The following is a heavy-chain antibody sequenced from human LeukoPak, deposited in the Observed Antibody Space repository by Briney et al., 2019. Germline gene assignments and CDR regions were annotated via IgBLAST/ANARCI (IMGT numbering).Heavy chain of an antibody. CDR1: GYTFTSYA. J-gene: IGHJ5*02. CDR3: ARGEDDSSWRFDP. V-gene: IGHV1-69*06. D-gene: IGHD6-13*01. CDR2: IIPIFGTA. Sequence: ASVKVSCKASGYTFTSYAMHWVRQAPGQGLEWMGGIIPIFGTANYAQKFQGRVTITADKSTSTAYMELSSLRSEDTAVYYCARGEDDSSWRFDPWGQGTLVTVSS.